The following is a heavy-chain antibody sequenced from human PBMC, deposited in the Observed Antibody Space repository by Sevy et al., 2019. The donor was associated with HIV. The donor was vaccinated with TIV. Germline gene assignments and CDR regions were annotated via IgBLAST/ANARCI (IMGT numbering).Heavy chain of an antibody. Sequence: ASVKVSCKASGYTFTRYGISWVRQAPGQGLEWMGWISGKSGDTNYAQRLQGRVTRTTDTSTNTAYMELKSLRSDDTAVYYCARDRNNYDSSGYPKGVDVWGQGTTVTISS. CDR1: GYTFTRYG. CDR3: ARDRNNYDSSGYPKGVDV. J-gene: IGHJ6*02. D-gene: IGHD3-22*01. V-gene: IGHV1-18*01. CDR2: ISGKSGDT.